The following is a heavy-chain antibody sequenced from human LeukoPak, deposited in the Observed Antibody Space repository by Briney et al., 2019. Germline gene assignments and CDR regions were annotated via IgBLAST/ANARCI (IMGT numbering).Heavy chain of an antibody. CDR1: GFTFSSYE. V-gene: IGHV3-48*03. D-gene: IGHD3-9*01. CDR2: ISSSGSTI. CDR3: ARALQIGTYYDILTGYWPYYFDY. Sequence: GGSLRLSCAASGFTFSSYEMNWVRQAPGKGLEWVSYISSSGSTIYYADSVKGRFTISRDNAKNSLYLQMNSLRAEDTAVYYCARALQIGTYYDILTGYWPYYFDYWGQGTLVTVPS. J-gene: IGHJ4*02.